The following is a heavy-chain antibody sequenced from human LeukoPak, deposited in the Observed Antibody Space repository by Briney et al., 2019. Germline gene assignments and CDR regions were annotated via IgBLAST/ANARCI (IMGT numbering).Heavy chain of an antibody. D-gene: IGHD3-10*02. CDR1: GFTVSSSY. V-gene: IGHV3-53*01. CDR2: FYSGGKT. Sequence: SGGSLRLSCAASGFTVSSSYMSWVRQAPGKGLEWVSVFYSGGKTYYTDSVKGRFTISRDNSKNTLYLQMNSLRAEDTAVYYCARDLYGDSQSEIDYWGQGTLVTVSS. J-gene: IGHJ4*02. CDR3: ARDLYGDSQSEIDY.